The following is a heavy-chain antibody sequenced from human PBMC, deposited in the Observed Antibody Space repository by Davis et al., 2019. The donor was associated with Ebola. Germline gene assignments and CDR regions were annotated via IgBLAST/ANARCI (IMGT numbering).Heavy chain of an antibody. CDR1: GGSFSGYY. J-gene: IGHJ4*02. CDR3: ARGRRYSYGPPRY. CDR2: INHSGST. Sequence: SETLSPTCAVHGGSFSGYYWSWIRQPPGKGLEWIGEINHSGSTNYNPSLKSRVTLSVDTSKNQFSLKLSSVTAADTAVYYCARGRRYSYGPPRYWGQGTLVTVSS. D-gene: IGHD5-18*01. V-gene: IGHV4-34*01.